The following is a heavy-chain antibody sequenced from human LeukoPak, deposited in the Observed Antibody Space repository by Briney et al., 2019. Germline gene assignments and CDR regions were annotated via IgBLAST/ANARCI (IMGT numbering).Heavy chain of an antibody. J-gene: IGHJ6*03. CDR1: GYTFTGYY. V-gene: IGHV1-2*02. CDR2: INPNSGGT. CDR3: AREGDWNDDYYYYMDV. D-gene: IGHD1-1*01. Sequence: GASVKVSCKASGYTFTGYYMHWVRQAPGQGLEWMGWINPNSGGTNYAQKFQGRVTMTRDTSISTAYMELSRLRSDDTAVYYCAREGDWNDDYYYYMDVWGKGTTVTISS.